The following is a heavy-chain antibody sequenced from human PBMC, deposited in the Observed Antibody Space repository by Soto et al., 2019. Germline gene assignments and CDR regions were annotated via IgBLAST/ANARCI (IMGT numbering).Heavy chain of an antibody. CDR3: ARDPLVQLQRRVYYYYGMDV. V-gene: IGHV1-3*01. D-gene: IGHD1-1*01. J-gene: IGHJ6*02. CDR1: GYSFTSYA. Sequence: ASVKVSCKASGYSFTSYAMHWVRQAPGQRLEWMGWINAGNGNTKYSQKFQGRVTITRDTSASTAYMELSSLRSEDTAVYYCARDPLVQLQRRVYYYYGMDVWGQGTTVTVSS. CDR2: INAGNGNT.